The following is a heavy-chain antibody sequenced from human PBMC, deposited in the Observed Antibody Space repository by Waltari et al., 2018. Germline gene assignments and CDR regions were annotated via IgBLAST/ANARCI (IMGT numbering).Heavy chain of an antibody. J-gene: IGHJ3*02. CDR2: IGTAGDT. CDR3: ARGVRGSGSYPDAFDI. Sequence: EVQLVESGGGLVQPGGSLRLSCAASGFTFSSYDMHWVRQATGKGLEWVSAIGTAGDTYYPGSVKGRFTISRENANNSLYLQMNSLRAGDTAVYYCARGVRGSGSYPDAFDIWGQGTMVTVSS. CDR1: GFTFSSYD. V-gene: IGHV3-13*01. D-gene: IGHD3-10*01.